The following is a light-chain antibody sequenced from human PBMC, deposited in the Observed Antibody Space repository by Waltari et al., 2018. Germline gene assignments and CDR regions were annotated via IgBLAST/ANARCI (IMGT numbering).Light chain of an antibody. CDR2: EVS. CDR1: STDIGVSDY. J-gene: IGLJ3*02. V-gene: IGLV2-14*01. Sequence: QSALTQPASVSGSPGQSITISCPGTSTDIGVSDYVSWYQHHPGKAPKLIIYEVSNRPSGIFNRFSGSKSANTASLTISGLQAEDEADYYCASYTSAGILVFGGGTKMNVL. CDR3: ASYTSAGILV.